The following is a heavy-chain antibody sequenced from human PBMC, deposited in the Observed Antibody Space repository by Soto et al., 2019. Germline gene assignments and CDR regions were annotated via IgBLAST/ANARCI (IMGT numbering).Heavy chain of an antibody. D-gene: IGHD6-19*01. Sequence: QVQLVQSGAEVKKPGSSVKVSCKASGGTFSSYAISWVRQAPGQGLEWMGGIIPIFGTANYAQKYEGRVTSTADESTSTAYMELGSLRSEDTAVYYCARVGSSGWYVDDYWGQGTLVTVSS. CDR1: GGTFSSYA. V-gene: IGHV1-69*12. CDR3: ARVGSSGWYVDDY. J-gene: IGHJ4*02. CDR2: IIPIFGTA.